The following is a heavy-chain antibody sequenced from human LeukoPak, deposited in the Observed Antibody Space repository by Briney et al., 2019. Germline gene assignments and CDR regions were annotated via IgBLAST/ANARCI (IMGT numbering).Heavy chain of an antibody. CDR2: ISAYNGNT. D-gene: IGHD3-22*01. CDR1: GYTFTSYG. V-gene: IGHV1-18*01. CDR3: ARTSPSFDSSGYYVDY. Sequence: ASVKVSCKASGYTFTSYGISWVRQAPGQGLEWMGWISAYNGNTNYAQKLQGRVTMTTDTSTSTAYMELRSLRSDDTAVYYCARTSPSFDSSGYYVDYWGQGTLVTVSS. J-gene: IGHJ4*02.